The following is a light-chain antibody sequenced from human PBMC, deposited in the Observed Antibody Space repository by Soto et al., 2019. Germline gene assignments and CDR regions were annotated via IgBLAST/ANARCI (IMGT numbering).Light chain of an antibody. CDR3: QSYDSSLTV. Sequence: QSVLTQPPSVSGAPGQRVTISCTGSSSNIGAGYDVHWYQQLPGTAPKLLIYGNSNRPSGVPDRFSGSKSGTSASLAITGLQAEHEADYYCQSYDSSLTVFGTGTKLTVL. CDR1: SSNIGAGYD. CDR2: GNS. J-gene: IGLJ1*01. V-gene: IGLV1-40*01.